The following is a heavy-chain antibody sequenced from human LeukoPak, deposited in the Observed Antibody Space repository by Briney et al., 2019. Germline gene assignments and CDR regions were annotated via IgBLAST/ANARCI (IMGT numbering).Heavy chain of an antibody. J-gene: IGHJ3*02. V-gene: IGHV4-59*08. Sequence: SETLSLTCTVSGGSIGSYSWNWIRQSPGTGLEWIGYVYYSGSTMYNPSLRSRVTISVDTSKNQFSLKLSSVTAADTAVYYCARLKAKDAFDIWGQGTMVTVSS. CDR2: VYYSGST. CDR3: ARLKAKDAFDI. CDR1: GGSIGSYS.